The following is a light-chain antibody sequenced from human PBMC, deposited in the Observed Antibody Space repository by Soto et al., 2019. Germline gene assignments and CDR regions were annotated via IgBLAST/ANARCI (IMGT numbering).Light chain of an antibody. CDR1: NSNIGNNY. CDR3: GTWNSSLSAGV. CDR2: DNN. V-gene: IGLV1-51*01. J-gene: IGLJ2*01. Sequence: QSVLTQPPSVSAAPGQTVTISCTGSNSNIGNNYVSCYQQLPGTAPNLLIDDNNRRPSGIPDRFSGSKSGTSATLGITGLQAGDEADYYCGTWNSSLSAGVFGGGTKLTVL.